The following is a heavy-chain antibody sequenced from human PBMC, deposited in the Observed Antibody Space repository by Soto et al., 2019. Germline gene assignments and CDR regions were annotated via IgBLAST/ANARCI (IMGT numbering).Heavy chain of an antibody. D-gene: IGHD6-19*01. CDR2: IYYSGGT. V-gene: IGHV4-4*02. CDR3: ARDTGWGLGY. J-gene: IGHJ4*02. CDR1: GDSINSNYC. Sequence: QVQLQESGPGLVKPSGTLSLTCAVSGDSINSNYCWTWFRQPPGKGLEWIAEIYYSGGTSYNPSLKSRVTISMDKSKNQFSLNLTSVTAVDTAMYYCARDTGWGLGYWGQGTLVTVSS.